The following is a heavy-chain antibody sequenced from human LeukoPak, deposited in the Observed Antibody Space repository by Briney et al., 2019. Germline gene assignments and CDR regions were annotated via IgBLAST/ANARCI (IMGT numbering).Heavy chain of an antibody. Sequence: ASVKVSCKASGYTFTGYYMHWVRQAPGQGLEWMGRINPNSGGTNYAQKFQGRVTMTRDTSISTAYMELSRLRSDDTAVYYCAREYSSSSIPVYWGQGTLVTVSS. CDR3: AREYSSSSIPVY. D-gene: IGHD6-6*01. J-gene: IGHJ4*02. CDR1: GYTFTGYY. V-gene: IGHV1-2*06. CDR2: INPNSGGT.